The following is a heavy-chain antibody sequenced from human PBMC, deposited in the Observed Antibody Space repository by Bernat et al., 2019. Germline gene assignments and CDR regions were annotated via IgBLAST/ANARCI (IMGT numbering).Heavy chain of an antibody. V-gene: IGHV1-2*04. D-gene: IGHD3-16*01. CDR1: GYTFTGYY. CDR2: INPNSGGT. CDR3: ARGEDRGPEYYYYMDV. Sequence: QVQLVQSGAEVKKPGASVKVSCKASGYTFTGYYMHWVRQAPGQGLEWMGWINPNSGGTNYAQKFQGWVTMTRDTSISTAYMDLSRLRSEDKAVYYCARGEDRGPEYYYYMDVWGKGTTVTVSS. J-gene: IGHJ6*03.